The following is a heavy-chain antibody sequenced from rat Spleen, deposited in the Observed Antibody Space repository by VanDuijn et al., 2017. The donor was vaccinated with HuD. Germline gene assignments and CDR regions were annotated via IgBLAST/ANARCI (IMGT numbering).Heavy chain of an antibody. J-gene: IGHJ2*01. D-gene: IGHD1-5*01. Sequence: EVQLVESGGGLVQPGRSLKLSCAASGFTFSNSYMAWVRQAPTKGLEWVASISSGGGNTYYRDSVKGRFTISRDDAKSTLYLQMDSLRSEDTATYYCARTEIQLDYFDYWGQGVMVTVSS. CDR1: GFTFSNSY. CDR3: ARTEIQLDYFDY. CDR2: ISSGGGNT. V-gene: IGHV5-25*01.